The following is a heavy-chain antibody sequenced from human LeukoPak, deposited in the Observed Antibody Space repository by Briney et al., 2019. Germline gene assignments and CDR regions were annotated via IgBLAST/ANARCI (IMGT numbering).Heavy chain of an antibody. CDR1: GFTFRSYG. CDR2: ISYDGSNE. V-gene: IGHV3-30*18. Sequence: GGSLRLSCSASGFTFRSYGMHWVRQAPGKGLEWLSFISYDGSNEYYADSVKGRFTISRDNSKNTLDLQMNSLRAEDTALYYCAKNEEYLGEASEMDYWGQGTLVTVSS. D-gene: IGHD3-10*01. J-gene: IGHJ4*02. CDR3: AKNEEYLGEASEMDY.